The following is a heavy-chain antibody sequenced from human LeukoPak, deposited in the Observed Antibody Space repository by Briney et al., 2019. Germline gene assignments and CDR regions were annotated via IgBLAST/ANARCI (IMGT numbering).Heavy chain of an antibody. V-gene: IGHV1-2*02. D-gene: IGHD3-16*01. J-gene: IGHJ4*02. CDR2: INPKSGGT. Sequence: ASVKVSCKASGYTFTGYYMHWVRQAPGQGLEWMGWINPKSGGTNYAQKFQGRVTMTRDTSISTAYMELSRLRSDDTAVYYCATSIMITFGGVTDYWGQGTLVTVSS. CDR3: ATSIMITFGGVTDY. CDR1: GYTFTGYY.